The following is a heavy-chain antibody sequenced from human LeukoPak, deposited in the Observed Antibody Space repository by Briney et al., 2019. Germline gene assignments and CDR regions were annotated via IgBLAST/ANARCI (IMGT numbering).Heavy chain of an antibody. Sequence: GGALRLSCAASGFTFSSYVMHWVRQAPGKGLEWVAVISYDGSNEYYADSVKGRFTISRDNSKNTLYLQMNSLRAEDTAVYYCAKGYSSAYNYYYYAMDVWGQGTTVTVSS. J-gene: IGHJ6*02. V-gene: IGHV3-30*18. D-gene: IGHD6-25*01. CDR2: ISYDGSNE. CDR1: GFTFSSYV. CDR3: AKGYSSAYNYYYYAMDV.